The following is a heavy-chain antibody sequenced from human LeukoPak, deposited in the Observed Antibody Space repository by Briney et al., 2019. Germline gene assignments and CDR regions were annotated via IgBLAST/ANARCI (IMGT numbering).Heavy chain of an antibody. CDR2: RNPNSGNT. V-gene: IGHV1-8*01. Sequence: ASVKVSCKASGYTSTSYDINWVRQATGQGLEWMGWRNPNSGNTGYAQKFQGRVTMTRNTSISTAYMELSSLRSEDTAVYYCARVFPSYYYDSSGPTDYWGQGTLVTVSS. J-gene: IGHJ4*02. CDR3: ARVFPSYYYDSSGPTDY. D-gene: IGHD3-22*01. CDR1: GYTSTSYD.